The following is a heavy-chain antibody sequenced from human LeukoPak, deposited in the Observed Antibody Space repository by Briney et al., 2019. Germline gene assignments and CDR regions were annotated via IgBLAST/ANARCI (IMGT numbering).Heavy chain of an antibody. D-gene: IGHD4-23*01. J-gene: IGHJ4*02. CDR3: ARDTGTVVDY. Sequence: SETLSLTCTVSLDSTTSNFWSWIRQPPGKGLEWIGYIYYSGSTNYNPSLKSRVTTSVDTPKNQFSLKLSSVTAADTAVYYCARDTGTVVDYWGQGTLVTVSS. CDR2: IYYSGST. CDR1: LDSTTSNF. V-gene: IGHV4-59*01.